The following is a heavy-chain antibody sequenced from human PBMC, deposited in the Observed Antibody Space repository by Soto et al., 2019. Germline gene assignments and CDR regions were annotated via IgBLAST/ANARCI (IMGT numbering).Heavy chain of an antibody. J-gene: IGHJ6*02. CDR3: TRQQRLYYYHGMDV. V-gene: IGHV1-18*01. Sequence: QVQLVQSGAEVKKPGASVKVSCKASGYTFTTYGISWVRQAPGQGLEWMGWISAYNGNTNYAQKLQGRVTMTTDTSTTTAYMYLTSLRPYDTAVYHWTRQQRLYYYHGMDVYPQGTTVTVSS. D-gene: IGHD6-25*01. CDR1: GYTFTTYG. CDR2: ISAYNGNT.